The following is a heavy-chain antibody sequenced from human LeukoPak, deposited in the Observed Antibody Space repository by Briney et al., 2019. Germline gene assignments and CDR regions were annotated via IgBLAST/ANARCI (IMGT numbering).Heavy chain of an antibody. CDR1: GFTFSSYE. CDR2: ISSSGSTI. V-gene: IGHV3-48*03. CDR3: AKEGVVTPAYDY. D-gene: IGHD3-10*01. Sequence: GGSLRLSCAASGFTFSSYEMNWVRQAPGKGLEWVSYISSSGSTIYYADSVKGRFTISRDNSKNSLYLQMNSLRTEDTALYYCAKEGVVTPAYDYWGQGTLVTVSS. J-gene: IGHJ4*02.